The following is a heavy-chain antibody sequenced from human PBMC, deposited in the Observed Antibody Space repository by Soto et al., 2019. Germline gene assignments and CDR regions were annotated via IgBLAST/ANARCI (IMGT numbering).Heavy chain of an antibody. CDR1: GGSISSSYW. V-gene: IGHV4-4*02. J-gene: IGHJ4*02. CDR3: VTSLNYDFWRDGGRHYYFDY. Sequence: SETLSLTCAVSGGSISSSYWWNWVRQPPGKGLDWIGRIYHSGSTNYNPSLKNRVTISVDKSNNQFSLRLSSVTAADTAVYFCVTSLNYDFWRDGGRHYYFDYWGQGTLVTVSS. D-gene: IGHD3-3*01. CDR2: IYHSGST.